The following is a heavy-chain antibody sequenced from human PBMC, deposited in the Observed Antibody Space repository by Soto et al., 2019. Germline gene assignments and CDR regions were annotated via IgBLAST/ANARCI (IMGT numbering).Heavy chain of an antibody. J-gene: IGHJ4*02. V-gene: IGHV3-11*06. CDR1: GFTFSDYY. CDR3: ARGGVVVPAAPSDY. D-gene: IGHD2-2*01. Sequence: GGSLSLSCAASGFTFSDYYMSWIRQAPGKGLEWVSYISSSSSYTNYADSVKGRFTISRDNAKNSLYLQMNSLRAEDTAVYYCARGGVVVPAAPSDYWGQGTLVTVSS. CDR2: ISSSSSYT.